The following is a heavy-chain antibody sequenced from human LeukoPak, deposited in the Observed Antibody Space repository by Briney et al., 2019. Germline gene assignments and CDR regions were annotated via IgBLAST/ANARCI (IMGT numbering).Heavy chain of an antibody. J-gene: IGHJ4*02. D-gene: IGHD3-9*01. CDR2: IYYSGST. CDR1: GGSIGNYY. CDR3: ARYNILTASDY. V-gene: IGHV4-59*01. Sequence: TSETLSLTCTVSGGSIGNYYWSWIRQPPGKGLEWIGYIYYSGSTKYNPSLTSRVTISVDTSKNQFSLKLTSVTAADTAVYYCARYNILTASDYWGQGILVTVSS.